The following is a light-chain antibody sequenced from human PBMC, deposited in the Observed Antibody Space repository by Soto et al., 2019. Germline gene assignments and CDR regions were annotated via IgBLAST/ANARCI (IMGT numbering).Light chain of an antibody. CDR1: SSNIGAGYD. Sequence: SVLTXPPSVSGAPGQRVTISCTGSSSNIGAGYDVHWYQQLPGTAPKLLIYGNNNRPSGVPDRFSGSKSGTSASLAVTGLQAEDEADYYCQSYATGLSVLYVFGTGTKVTVL. CDR3: QSYATGLSVLYV. J-gene: IGLJ1*01. V-gene: IGLV1-40*01. CDR2: GNN.